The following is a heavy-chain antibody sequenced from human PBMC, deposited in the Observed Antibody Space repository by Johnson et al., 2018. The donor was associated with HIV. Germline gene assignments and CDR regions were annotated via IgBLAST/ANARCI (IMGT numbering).Heavy chain of an antibody. V-gene: IGHV3-23*04. CDR2: ISGDAGRT. CDR1: GFTFINYA. J-gene: IGHJ3*02. CDR3: AKDQHGPLVPTVMRDDAFDI. D-gene: IGHD5-12*01. Sequence: VQLVESGGGFVQPGGSLTLSCAASGFTFINYAMSWVRRAPGQGLEWVSTISGDAGRTYYADSARCRFTLSSYNSKNAVYLQMNSLGAGDTAVYYCAKDQHGPLVPTVMRDDAFDIWGQGTMVTVSS.